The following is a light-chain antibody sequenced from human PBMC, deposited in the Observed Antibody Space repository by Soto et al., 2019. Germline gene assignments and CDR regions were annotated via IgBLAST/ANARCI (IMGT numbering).Light chain of an antibody. CDR2: WAS. V-gene: IGKV4-1*01. J-gene: IGKJ1*01. CDR1: QSILYSSNNKIC. Sequence: DIVMTQSPEALAVSLGERATINCKSSQSILYSSNNKICLAXYQQKQGQPPKVLIYWASPRESGVPDRLSRSGSGRDLTLTINDLQPEDVAVYYCHQSYNIPWTFGQGTKADI. CDR3: HQSYNIPWT.